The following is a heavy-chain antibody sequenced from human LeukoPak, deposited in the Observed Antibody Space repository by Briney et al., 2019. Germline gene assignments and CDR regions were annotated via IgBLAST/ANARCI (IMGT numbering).Heavy chain of an antibody. J-gene: IGHJ5*02. CDR1: GYTFTSYG. Sequence: ASVKVSCKASGYTFTSYGISWVRQAPGQGLEWMGWISAYNGNTNYAQKLKGRVTMNTDTSTSTAYMELRSLRSDDTAVYYCARDYAGYYDSSGYYRWGQGTLVTVSS. CDR2: ISAYNGNT. CDR3: ARDYAGYYDSSGYYR. V-gene: IGHV1-18*01. D-gene: IGHD3-22*01.